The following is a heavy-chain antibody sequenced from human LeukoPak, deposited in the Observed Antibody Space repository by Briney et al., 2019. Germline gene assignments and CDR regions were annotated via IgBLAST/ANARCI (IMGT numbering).Heavy chain of an antibody. CDR1: GFTFSSSW. CDR3: AREAGIPPITQQWPTSVDY. V-gene: IGHV3-7*05. D-gene: IGHD5-18*01. J-gene: IGHJ4*02. Sequence: GGSLRLSCVASGFTFSSSWMSWVRQAPGKGLEWVANIKQDGSEKYCVDSVKGRFTISRDNAKNSLYLQMNSLRAEDTAVYYCAREAGIPPITQQWPTSVDYWGQGSLVTVYS. CDR2: IKQDGSEK.